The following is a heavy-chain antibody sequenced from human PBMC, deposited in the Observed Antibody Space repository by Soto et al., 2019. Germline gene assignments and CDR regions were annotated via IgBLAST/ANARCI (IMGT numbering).Heavy chain of an antibody. V-gene: IGHV3-30*18. CDR2: ISYDGSNK. CDR3: AKVREANSQRHGMDV. J-gene: IGHJ6*02. Sequence: QVQLVESGGGVVQPGRSLRLSCAASGFTFSSYGMHWVRQAPGKGLEWVAVISYDGSNKYYADSVKGRFTISRDNSKNTLYLPMNSLRAEDTAVYYCAKVREANSQRHGMDVWGQGTTVTVSS. D-gene: IGHD1-7*01. CDR1: GFTFSSYG.